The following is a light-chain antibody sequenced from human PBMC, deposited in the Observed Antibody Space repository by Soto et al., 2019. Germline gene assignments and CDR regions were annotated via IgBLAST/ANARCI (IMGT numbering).Light chain of an antibody. V-gene: IGLV2-14*01. CDR1: SSDVGGYNY. CDR2: EVS. Sequence: QSVLTQPASVSGSPGQSITISCTGTSSDVGGYNYVSWYQQHPGKAPKLMIYEVSNRPSGVSNRFSGSKSGNTASLTISGLQAEDEADYDCTSYTSSTTSVFGTGTKATV. J-gene: IGLJ1*01. CDR3: TSYTSSTTSV.